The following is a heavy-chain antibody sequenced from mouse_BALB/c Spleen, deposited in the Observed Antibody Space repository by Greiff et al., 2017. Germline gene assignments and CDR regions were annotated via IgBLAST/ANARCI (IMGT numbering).Heavy chain of an antibody. D-gene: IGHD1-1*01. V-gene: IGHV1-77*01. CDR1: GYTFTDYY. J-gene: IGHJ4*01. Sequence: QVQLQQSGAELARPGASVKLSCKASGYTFTDYYINWVKQRTGQGLEWIGEIYPGSGNTYYNEKFKGKATLTADKSSSTAYMQLSSLTSEDSAVYFCARGGVYYYGPMDYWGQGTSVTVSS. CDR2: IYPGSGNT. CDR3: ARGGVYYYGPMDY.